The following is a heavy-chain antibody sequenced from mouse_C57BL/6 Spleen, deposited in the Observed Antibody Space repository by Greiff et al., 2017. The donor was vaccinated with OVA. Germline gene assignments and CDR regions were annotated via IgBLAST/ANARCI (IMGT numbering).Heavy chain of an antibody. Sequence: VQLQESGAELARPGASVKLSCKASGYTFTSYGISWVKQRTGQGLEWIGEIYPRSGNTYYNEKFKGKATLTADKSSSTAYMELRSLTSEDSAVYFGARSQTAQATWGDYWGQGTTLTVSS. D-gene: IGHD3-2*02. CDR2: IYPRSGNT. V-gene: IGHV1-81*01. CDR1: GYTFTSYG. CDR3: ARSQTAQATWGDY. J-gene: IGHJ2*01.